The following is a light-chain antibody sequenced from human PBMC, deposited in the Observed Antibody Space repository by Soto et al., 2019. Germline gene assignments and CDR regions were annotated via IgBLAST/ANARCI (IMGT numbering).Light chain of an antibody. Sequence: SVLTQPPSLSGTPGQSVTISCSGSSSNIEGNTVHWYQHLPGTAPKLLIYIDHNRPSGIPDRFSGSKSGTSASLAISGLQSEDEADYYCATWDDDLSAAVFGGGTQLTVL. CDR2: IDH. V-gene: IGLV1-44*01. CDR1: SSNIEGNT. J-gene: IGLJ7*01. CDR3: ATWDDDLSAAV.